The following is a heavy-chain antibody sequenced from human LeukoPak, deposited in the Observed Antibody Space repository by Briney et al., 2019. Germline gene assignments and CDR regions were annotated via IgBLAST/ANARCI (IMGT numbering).Heavy chain of an antibody. CDR1: GGTFSSYA. CDR2: IIPIFGTA. V-gene: IGHV1-69*05. CDR3: ARGSITMVRGVKSLYYYYMDV. D-gene: IGHD3-10*01. J-gene: IGHJ6*03. Sequence: SVKVSCKASGGTFSSYAISWVRQAPGQGLEWMGGIIPIFGTANYAQKFQGRVTITTDESTSTAYIELSSLRYEDTAVYYCARGSITMVRGVKSLYYYYMDVWGKGTTVTVSS.